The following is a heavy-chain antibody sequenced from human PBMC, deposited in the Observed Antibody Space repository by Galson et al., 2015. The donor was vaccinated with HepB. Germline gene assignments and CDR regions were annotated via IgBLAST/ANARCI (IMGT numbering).Heavy chain of an antibody. J-gene: IGHJ4*02. CDR3: AKTRLLQTLDY. V-gene: IGHV3-23*01. CDR2: ISGSGGST. CDR1: GFTFSSYA. D-gene: IGHD1-26*01. Sequence: SLRLSCAASGFTFSSYAMSWVRPAPGKGLEWVSVISGSGGSTYYADSVKGRFTISRDNSKNTLCLQTNSLRAEDTAVYYCAKTRLLQTLDYWGQGTLVTVSS.